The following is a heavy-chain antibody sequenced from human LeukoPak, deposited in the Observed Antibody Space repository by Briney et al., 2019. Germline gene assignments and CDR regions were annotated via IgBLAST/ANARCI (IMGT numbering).Heavy chain of an antibody. Sequence: PGGSLRLSCAASGFRFSDYYMSWIRQAPGKGLEWFSYISSPGSTTYYADSVKGRFTISRDNAKNSRSLQMNSLRADDTAVYYCASGIQPRLSWFFDLWGRGTLVTVSS. V-gene: IGHV3-11*01. CDR2: ISSPGSTT. CDR3: ASGIQPRLSWFFDL. CDR1: GFRFSDYY. J-gene: IGHJ2*01. D-gene: IGHD5-18*01.